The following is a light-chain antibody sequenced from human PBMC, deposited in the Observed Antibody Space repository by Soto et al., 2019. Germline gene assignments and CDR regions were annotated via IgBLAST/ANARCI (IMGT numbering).Light chain of an antibody. CDR2: GAS. J-gene: IGKJ1*01. CDR1: QSVSSTY. Sequence: EVVLTQSPATLSLSPGERATLSCRASQSVSSTYLAWYHQKPGQAPRLLIYGASTRATGIPARFSGSGSGTEFTLTISSLQSEDFAVYYCQQYNNWPPGTFGQGTKVDIK. CDR3: QQYNNWPPGT. V-gene: IGKV3-15*01.